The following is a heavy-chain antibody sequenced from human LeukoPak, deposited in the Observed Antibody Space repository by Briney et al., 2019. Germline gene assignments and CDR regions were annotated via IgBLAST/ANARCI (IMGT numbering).Heavy chain of an antibody. D-gene: IGHD1-26*01. CDR1: GFTLCDHG. Sequence: PGGSLRPSCSASGFTLCDHGMSWVRQAPGKGLEWVSSINWNGRSTGSVDSVTGRFTISRDNAKNSLYLQMKSLRAEDTALYYCARGQGELLSAFDIWGQGTMVTVSS. V-gene: IGHV3-20*04. J-gene: IGHJ3*02. CDR2: INWNGRST. CDR3: ARGQGELLSAFDI.